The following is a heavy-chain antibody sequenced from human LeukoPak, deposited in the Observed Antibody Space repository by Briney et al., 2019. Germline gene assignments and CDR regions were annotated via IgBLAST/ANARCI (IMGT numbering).Heavy chain of an antibody. Sequence: GESLKISCKGSEYSFTSYWIGWVRQMPGKGLEWMGIIYPGDSDTRYGPSFQGQVTISADKSISTAYLQWSSLKASDTAMHYCARHPCGGDCYSALYYFDYWGQGTLVTVSS. D-gene: IGHD2-21*02. CDR1: EYSFTSYW. CDR2: IYPGDSDT. CDR3: ARHPCGGDCYSALYYFDY. V-gene: IGHV5-51*01. J-gene: IGHJ4*02.